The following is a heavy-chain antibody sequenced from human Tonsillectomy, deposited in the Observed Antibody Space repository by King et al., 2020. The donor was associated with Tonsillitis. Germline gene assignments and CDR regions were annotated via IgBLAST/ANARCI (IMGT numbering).Heavy chain of an antibody. CDR1: QFTFSSYA. CDR2: IGYDGSSK. Sequence: QLVQSGGGVVQPGGSLRLSCAASQFTFSSYAMHWVRQAPGKGLEWVAYIGYDGSSKNYPDSLKGRFTVSRDNSKNTLYLQMNSLRPDDTAVYYCAKDLGRSGTPRDVWGQGTTVTAS. CDR3: AKDLGRSGTPRDV. D-gene: IGHD3-22*01. V-gene: IGHV3-30*02. J-gene: IGHJ6*02.